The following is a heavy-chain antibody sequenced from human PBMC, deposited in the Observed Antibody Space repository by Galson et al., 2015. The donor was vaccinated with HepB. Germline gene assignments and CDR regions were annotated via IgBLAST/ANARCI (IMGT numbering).Heavy chain of an antibody. D-gene: IGHD3-9*01. CDR1: GGSFSGYY. V-gene: IGHV4-34*01. Sequence: SETLSLTCAVYGGSFSGYYWSWIRQPPGKGLEWIGEINHSGSTNYNPSLKSRVTISVDTSKNQFSLKLSSVTAADTAVYYCARANDILTGYPHDCWGQGTLVTVSS. CDR3: ARANDILTGYPHDC. J-gene: IGHJ4*02. CDR2: INHSGST.